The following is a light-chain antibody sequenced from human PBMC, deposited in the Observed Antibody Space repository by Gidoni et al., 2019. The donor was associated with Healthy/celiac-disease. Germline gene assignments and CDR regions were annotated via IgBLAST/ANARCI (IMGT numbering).Light chain of an antibody. CDR2: VGTGGIVG. J-gene: IGLJ2*01. CDR3: GADHGSGSNFVYR. V-gene: IGLV9-49*01. Sequence: QPVLTQPPSASASLGASVPLTCTLSSGYSNYKVDWYQQRPGKGPRFVMRVGTGGIVGSKGDGIPDRFSVLGSGLNRYLTIKNIQEEDESDYHCGADHGSGSNFVYRFGGGTKLTVL. CDR1: SGYSNYK.